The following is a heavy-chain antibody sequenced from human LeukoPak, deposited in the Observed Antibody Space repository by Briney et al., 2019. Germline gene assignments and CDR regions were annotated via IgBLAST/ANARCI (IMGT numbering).Heavy chain of an antibody. CDR2: INHSGST. D-gene: IGHD3-10*01. CDR1: GGSFSGYY. CDR3: ARDRRYYYGSADNSNWFDP. V-gene: IGHV4-34*01. J-gene: IGHJ5*02. Sequence: SETLSLTCAVYGGSFSGYYWSWIRQPPGKGLEWIGEINHSGSTNYNPSLKSRVTISVDTSKNQFSLKLSSVTAADTAVYYCARDRRYYYGSADNSNWFDPWGQGTLVTVSS.